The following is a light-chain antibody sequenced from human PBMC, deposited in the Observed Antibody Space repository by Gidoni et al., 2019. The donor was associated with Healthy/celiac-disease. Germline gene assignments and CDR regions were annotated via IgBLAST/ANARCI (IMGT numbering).Light chain of an antibody. Sequence: EIMLTQSPATLSVSTGERATLSCRASQSVSSYLSWYQQKPGQAPRLLIYDASNRDTGIPARFSGSGSGTDFTLTISSLEPEDFAVYYCQQRSNRLPVTFGQGTRLEIK. CDR1: QSVSSY. CDR3: QQRSNRLPVT. CDR2: DAS. J-gene: IGKJ5*01. V-gene: IGKV3-11*01.